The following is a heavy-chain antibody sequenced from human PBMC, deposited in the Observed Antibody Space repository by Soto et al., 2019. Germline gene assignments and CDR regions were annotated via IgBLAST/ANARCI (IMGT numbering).Heavy chain of an antibody. V-gene: IGHV1-18*01. D-gene: IGHD3-3*01. CDR2: ISAYNGNT. CDR3: ARGASTYYDFWSGYPSQYYYGMDV. J-gene: IGHJ6*02. CDR1: GYTFTSYG. Sequence: ASVNVSCKASGYTFTSYGISWVRQAPGQGLEWMGWISAYNGNTNYAQKLQGRVTMTTDTSTSTAYMELRSLRSDDTAVYYCARGASTYYDFWSGYPSQYYYGMDVWG.